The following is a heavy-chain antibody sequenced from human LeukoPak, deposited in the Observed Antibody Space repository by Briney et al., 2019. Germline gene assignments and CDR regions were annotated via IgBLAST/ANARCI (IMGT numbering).Heavy chain of an antibody. J-gene: IGHJ6*03. CDR3: ARVSAAGGQRYYYYYMDV. Sequence: AETLSLTCTVSGGSISSYYWSWIRQPAGKGLEWIGRIYTSGSTNYNPSLKSRVTMSVDTSKNQFSLKLSSVTAADTAVYYCARVSAAGGQRYYYYYMDVWGKGTTVTVSS. CDR2: IYTSGST. CDR1: GGSISSYY. D-gene: IGHD6-13*01. V-gene: IGHV4-4*07.